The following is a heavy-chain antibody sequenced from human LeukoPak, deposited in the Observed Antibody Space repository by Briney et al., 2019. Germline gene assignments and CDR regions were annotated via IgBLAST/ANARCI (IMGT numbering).Heavy chain of an antibody. CDR1: GYSISSGYY. Sequence: PSETLSLTCTVSGYSISSGYYWSWIRQPPGKGLEWIGYIYYSGSTNYNPSLKSRVTISVDTSKNQFSLKLSSVTAADTAVYYCARDPGYCSGGSCVNWFDPWGQGTLVTVSS. V-gene: IGHV4-61*01. CDR2: IYYSGST. J-gene: IGHJ5*02. D-gene: IGHD2-15*01. CDR3: ARDPGYCSGGSCVNWFDP.